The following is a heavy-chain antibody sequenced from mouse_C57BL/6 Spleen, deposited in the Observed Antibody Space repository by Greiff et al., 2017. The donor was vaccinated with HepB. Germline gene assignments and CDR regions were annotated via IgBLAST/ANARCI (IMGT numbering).Heavy chain of an antibody. CDR2: IYPGDGDT. CDR1: GYAFSSSW. V-gene: IGHV1-82*01. D-gene: IGHD1-1*01. CDR3: ARGGSSPWFAY. J-gene: IGHJ3*01. Sequence: QVQLKESGPELVKPGASVKISCKASGYAFSSSWMNWVKQRPGKGLEWIGRIYPGDGDTNYNGKFKGKATLTADKSSSTAYMQLSSLTSEDSAVYFCARGGSSPWFAYWGQGTLVTVSA.